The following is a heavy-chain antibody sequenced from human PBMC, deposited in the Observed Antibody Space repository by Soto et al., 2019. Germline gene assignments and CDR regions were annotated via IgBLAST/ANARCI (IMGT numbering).Heavy chain of an antibody. Sequence: VQLQESGPGLVKPSETLSLTCTVSDDSISSYYWSWIRQPPGKGLEWIGYIYHSGSTNYNPSLKSRVAISVDTSTNQFSLKLSSVTAADTAVYYCARGNAVPTPFDYWGQGTLVIASS. CDR2: IYHSGST. D-gene: IGHD4-17*01. CDR3: ARGNAVPTPFDY. V-gene: IGHV4-59*01. J-gene: IGHJ4*02. CDR1: DDSISSYY.